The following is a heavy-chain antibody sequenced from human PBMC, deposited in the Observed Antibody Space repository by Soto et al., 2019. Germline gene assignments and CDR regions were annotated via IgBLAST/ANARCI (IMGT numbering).Heavy chain of an antibody. CDR1: GGSISNVDYY. CDR3: AIGPSGDKVDY. J-gene: IGHJ4*02. V-gene: IGHV4-30-4*01. CDR2: IYKGGTT. D-gene: IGHD7-27*01. Sequence: QVQLQESGPGLVKPSQTLSLTCTVSGGSISNVDYYWSWIRQSPDKGLEWIGHIYKGGTTWYNASLTRLITIAVHTSKTQFSLKLTSVTAADTAVYYCAIGPSGDKVDYWSQGTLVTVSS.